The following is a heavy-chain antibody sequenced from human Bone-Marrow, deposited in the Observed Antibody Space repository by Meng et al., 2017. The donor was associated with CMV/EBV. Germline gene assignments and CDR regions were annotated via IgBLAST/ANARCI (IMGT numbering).Heavy chain of an antibody. CDR2: IKQDGSEK. Sequence: GESLKISCAASGFTFSSYWMHWVRQAPGKGLEWVANIKQDGSEKYYVDSVKGRFTASRDNARNSLYLQMNSLRDEDTAVYYCARIHYDSWSGYYRDYWGQGARVTVSS. CDR1: GFTFSSYW. V-gene: IGHV3-7*01. CDR3: ARIHYDSWSGYYRDY. J-gene: IGHJ4*02. D-gene: IGHD3-3*01.